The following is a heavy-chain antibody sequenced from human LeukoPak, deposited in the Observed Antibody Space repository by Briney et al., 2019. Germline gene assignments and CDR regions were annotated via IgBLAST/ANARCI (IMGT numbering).Heavy chain of an antibody. CDR1: GFTFSSYG. V-gene: IGHV3-30*02. CDR2: IRYDGSNK. J-gene: IGHJ3*02. D-gene: IGHD3-22*01. CDR3: AKGPTRGYYDSSGSTDAFDI. Sequence: GGSLRLSCAASGFTFSSYGMHWVRQAPGKGLEWVAFIRYDGSNKYYADSVKGRFTISRDNSKNTLYLQMNSLRAEDTAVYYCAKGPTRGYYDSSGSTDAFDIWGQGTMVTVSS.